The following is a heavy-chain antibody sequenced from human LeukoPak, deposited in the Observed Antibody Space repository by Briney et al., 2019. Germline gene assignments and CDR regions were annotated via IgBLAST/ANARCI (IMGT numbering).Heavy chain of an antibody. Sequence: TGGSLRLSCAASGFIFSSYSMNWVRHAPGKGLEWVACITDDGRKTYHADSVKGRFTVSRDDSKNTIYLQMSSLTPEDTAVYYCARNEADWGQGTMVTVSS. J-gene: IGHJ3*01. CDR2: ITDDGRKT. CDR3: ARNEAD. CDR1: GFIFSSYS. V-gene: IGHV3-30*04.